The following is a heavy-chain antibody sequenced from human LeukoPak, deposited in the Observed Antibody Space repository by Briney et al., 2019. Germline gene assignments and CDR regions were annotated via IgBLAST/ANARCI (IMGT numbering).Heavy chain of an antibody. CDR3: ARGRWLQLYYMDV. CDR1: GGTFSNYA. Sequence: SVKVSCKASGGTFSNYAISWVRQAPGQGLEWMGGSTPIFGATKYAQKFQGRVTIATDESTSTAYMELSSLRSEDTAVYYCARGRWLQLYYMDVWGKGTTVTVSS. V-gene: IGHV1-69*05. D-gene: IGHD5-24*01. CDR2: STPIFGAT. J-gene: IGHJ6*03.